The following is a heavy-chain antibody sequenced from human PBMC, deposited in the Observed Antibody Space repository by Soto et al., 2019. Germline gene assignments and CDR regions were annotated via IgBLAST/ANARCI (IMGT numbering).Heavy chain of an antibody. CDR2: IRSKTDGGTT. Sequence: EVQLVESGGGLVKPGGSLRLSCAASGLTLSNAWMAWVRQVPGKGLQFVGRIRSKTDGGTTDYAAPVEGRFTVSRDDSKNTLNLQMNSLTTEDTAVYYCTSQGIGTFNYWGQGTPVTVSS. V-gene: IGHV3-15*01. D-gene: IGHD1-7*01. CDR3: TSQGIGTFNY. CDR1: GLTLSNAW. J-gene: IGHJ4*02.